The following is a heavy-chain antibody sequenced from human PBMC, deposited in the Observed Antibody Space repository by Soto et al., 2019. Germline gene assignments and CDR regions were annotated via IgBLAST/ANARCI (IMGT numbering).Heavy chain of an antibody. J-gene: IGHJ6*03. CDR2: IYYSGIT. Sequence: SETLSLTCTVSGGSISSGGYYWSWIRQHPVKGLEWIGYIYYSGITYYNPSLKSRVTISVDMSKNQFSLKLSSVTAADTAVYYCASCRDPDYYYYYMDVWGKGTTVTVSS. CDR3: ASCRDPDYYYYYMDV. V-gene: IGHV4-31*03. CDR1: GGSISSGGYY.